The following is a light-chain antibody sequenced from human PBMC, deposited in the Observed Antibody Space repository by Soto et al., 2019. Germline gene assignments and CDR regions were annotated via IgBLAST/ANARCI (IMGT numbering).Light chain of an antibody. CDR3: QQSSTIPLT. J-gene: IGKJ4*01. CDR1: QSISSY. V-gene: IGKV1-39*01. CDR2: AAS. Sequence: DIQRTQSPSSLSASVGDRVTITCRASQSISSYLNWYQQKPGKAPKLLIYAASSLQSGVPSRFSGSGSGTDFTLTISSLQPEDFAAYFCQQSSTIPLTFGGGTKVDIK.